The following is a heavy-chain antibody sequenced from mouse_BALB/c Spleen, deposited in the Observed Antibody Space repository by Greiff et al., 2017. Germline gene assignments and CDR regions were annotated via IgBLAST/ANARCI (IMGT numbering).Heavy chain of an antibody. V-gene: IGHV5-6*01. CDR1: GFTFSSYG. CDR2: ISSGGSYT. Sequence: EVKLVESGGDLVKPGGSLKLSCAASGFTFSSYGMSWVRQTPDKRLEWVATISSGGSYTYYPDSVKGRFTISRDNAKNTLYLQMSSLKSEDTAMYYCASDGYYGYYYAMDYWGQGTSVTVSS. CDR3: ASDGYYGYYYAMDY. J-gene: IGHJ4*01. D-gene: IGHD2-3*01.